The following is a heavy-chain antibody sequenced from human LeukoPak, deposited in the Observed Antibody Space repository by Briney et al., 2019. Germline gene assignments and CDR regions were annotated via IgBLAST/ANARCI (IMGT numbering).Heavy chain of an antibody. Sequence: ASVKVTCKASGYTFTSYRISWVRQAPGQGLEWMGWISAYNCNTNYAPKLQGRVTMTTDTSTSTAYMELRSLRSDDTAVYYCARVLGLVGMGISDYWGQGTLVTVSS. CDR1: GYTFTSYR. CDR2: ISAYNCNT. D-gene: IGHD5-24*01. J-gene: IGHJ4*02. CDR3: ARVLGLVGMGISDY. V-gene: IGHV1-18*01.